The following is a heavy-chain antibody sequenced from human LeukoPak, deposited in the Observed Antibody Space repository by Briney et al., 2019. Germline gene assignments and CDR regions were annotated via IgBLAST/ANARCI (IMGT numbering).Heavy chain of an antibody. V-gene: IGHV3-15*01. CDR2: TKRKTDGGTT. J-gene: IGHJ4*02. CDR1: GFTFSSYA. Sequence: PGGPLRLSCAASGFTFSSYAMSWVRQAPGKGREWVGRTKRKTDGGTTDHAAPVKGRFTISRDDSKNSLYLQMNSLKTADTAVYYCTTVQSYYYDSSGYYIIDYWGQGTLVTVSS. D-gene: IGHD3-22*01. CDR3: TTVQSYYYDSSGYYIIDY.